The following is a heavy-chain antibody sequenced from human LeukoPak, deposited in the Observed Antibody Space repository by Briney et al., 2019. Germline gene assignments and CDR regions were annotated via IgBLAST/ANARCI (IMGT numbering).Heavy chain of an antibody. Sequence: GGSLRLSCAASGFTFSSYAMSWVRQAPGKGLEWVSAISGSGGSTYYADSVKGRFTISRDNSKNTPYLQMNSLRAEDTAVYYCAKDLSDSSGYFGYWGQGTLVTVSS. CDR1: GFTFSSYA. V-gene: IGHV3-23*01. CDR2: ISGSGGST. J-gene: IGHJ4*02. CDR3: AKDLSDSSGYFGY. D-gene: IGHD3-22*01.